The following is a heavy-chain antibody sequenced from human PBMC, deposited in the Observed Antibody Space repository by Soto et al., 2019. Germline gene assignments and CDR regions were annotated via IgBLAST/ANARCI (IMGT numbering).Heavy chain of an antibody. CDR2: IYYSGST. V-gene: IGHV4-59*08. CDR1: GDSTSTDY. CDR3: ARRFDY. J-gene: IGHJ4*02. Sequence: SETLSLTCTVSGDSTSTDYWSWIRQSPGKGLEWIGFIYYSGSTNYNPSLKSRVTISVDTSKNQFSLKLSSVTAADTAVYYCARRFDYWGQGTLVTVSS.